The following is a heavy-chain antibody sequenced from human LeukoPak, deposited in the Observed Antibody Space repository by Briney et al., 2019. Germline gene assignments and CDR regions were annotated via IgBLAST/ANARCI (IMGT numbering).Heavy chain of an antibody. J-gene: IGHJ3*02. D-gene: IGHD6-19*01. CDR2: ISSSSSTI. V-gene: IGHV3-48*01. CDR1: GFTFSSYS. CDR3: ARDRSSGWYDAFDI. Sequence: GGSLRLSCAASGFTFSSYSMTWVRQAPGKGLEWVSYISSSSSTIYYADSVKGRFTISRDNAKNSLYLQMNSLRAEDTAVYYCARDRSSGWYDAFDIWGQGTMVTVSS.